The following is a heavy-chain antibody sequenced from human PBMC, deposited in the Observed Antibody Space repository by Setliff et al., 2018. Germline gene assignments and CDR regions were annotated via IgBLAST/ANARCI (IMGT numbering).Heavy chain of an antibody. D-gene: IGHD3-22*01. J-gene: IGHJ3*02. CDR1: GGSFSGYY. CDR2: INHSGST. CDR3: ARGRGYYDSSGYFQTDAFDI. V-gene: IGHV4-34*01. Sequence: SETLSLTCAVYGGSFSGYYWSWIRQPPGKGLEWIGEINHSGSTNYNPSLKSRVTISVDTSKKQFSLKLSSVTAADTAVYYCARGRGYYDSSGYFQTDAFDIWGQGTMVTVSS.